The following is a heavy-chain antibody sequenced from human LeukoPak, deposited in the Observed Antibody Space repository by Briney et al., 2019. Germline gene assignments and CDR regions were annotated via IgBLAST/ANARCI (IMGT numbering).Heavy chain of an antibody. CDR3: ARDSSGAGGFDP. CDR2: INPKSGDT. J-gene: IGHJ5*02. Sequence: GASVKVSCKASGYTFTGYYIHWVRQAPGQGLEWMGWINPKSGDTKYAQNFQGRVTMTRDTSISTASMELSSLKSDDTAVYYCARDSSGAGGFDPWGQGTLVTVSS. V-gene: IGHV1-2*02. CDR1: GYTFTGYY. D-gene: IGHD6-19*01.